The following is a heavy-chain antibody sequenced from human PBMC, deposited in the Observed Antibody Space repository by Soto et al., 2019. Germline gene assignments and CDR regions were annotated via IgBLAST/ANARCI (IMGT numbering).Heavy chain of an antibody. CDR3: ARDRGYDAHDYYYNAMDV. D-gene: IGHD3-10*01. CDR2: IRGFSPYT. J-gene: IGHJ6*02. CDR1: GFTFRTYT. Sequence: GGSLRLSCISSGFTFRTYTMNWVRQAPGKGLEWVSGIRGFSPYTFYAESVKGRFTISRDNAKSSLYLQMNSLRAEDTAVYYCARDRGYDAHDYYYNAMDVWGQGTTVTVSS. V-gene: IGHV3-21*01.